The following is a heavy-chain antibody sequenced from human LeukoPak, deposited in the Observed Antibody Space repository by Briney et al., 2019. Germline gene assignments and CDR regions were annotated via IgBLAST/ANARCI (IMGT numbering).Heavy chain of an antibody. D-gene: IGHD6-19*01. CDR3: AKVLAVAGSEDY. CDR1: GFTFSSYA. Sequence: PGASLRLSCAASGFTFSSYAMSWVRQAPGKGLEWVSAISGSGGSTYYADSVKGRFTISRDNSKNTLYLQVNSLRAEDTAVYYCAKVLAVAGSEDYWGQGTLGTVSS. J-gene: IGHJ4*02. CDR2: ISGSGGST. V-gene: IGHV3-23*01.